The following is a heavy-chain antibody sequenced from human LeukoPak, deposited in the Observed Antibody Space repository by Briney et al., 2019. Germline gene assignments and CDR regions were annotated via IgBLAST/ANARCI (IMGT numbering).Heavy chain of an antibody. D-gene: IGHD3-22*01. CDR2: ISNSGNI. V-gene: IGHV4-39*02. CDR1: GVSISSSTYY. Sequence: SETLSLTCTVSGVSISSSTYYWAWIRQPPGKGLEWIASISNSGNIYFNPSLKSRVTISVDTSENHVSLRLSSVTAADTAVYYCARKWSYYDSSGYRANAFDIWGQGTMVTVSS. CDR3: ARKWSYYDSSGYRANAFDI. J-gene: IGHJ3*02.